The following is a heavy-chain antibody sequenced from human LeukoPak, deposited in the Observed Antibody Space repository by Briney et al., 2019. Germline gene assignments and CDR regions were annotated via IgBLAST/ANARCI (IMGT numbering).Heavy chain of an antibody. V-gene: IGHV4-31*03. CDR3: ARAPVFFWGMDV. Sequence: SETLSLTCTVSGGSISSGGYYWSWIRQHPGQGLEWIGYIYYSGSTYYNPSLKSRVTISVDTSKNQFSLKLSSVTAADTAVYYCARAPVFFWGMDVWGQGTTVTVSS. CDR1: GGSISSGGYY. CDR2: IYYSGST. D-gene: IGHD3-3*01. J-gene: IGHJ6*02.